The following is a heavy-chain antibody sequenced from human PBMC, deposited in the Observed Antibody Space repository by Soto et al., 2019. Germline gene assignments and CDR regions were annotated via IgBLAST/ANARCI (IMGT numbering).Heavy chain of an antibody. CDR2: ISYDGSNK. D-gene: IGHD4-17*01. CDR1: GFTFSSYA. V-gene: IGHV3-30-3*01. CDR3: ARGSTVTGTWYFDL. Sequence: QVQLVESGGGVVQPGRSLRLSCAASGFTFSSYAMHWVRQAPGKGLEWVAVISYDGSNKYYADSVKGRFTISRDNSKNTLYLQMNSLRAEDMAVYYCARGSTVTGTWYFDLWGRGTLVTVSS. J-gene: IGHJ2*01.